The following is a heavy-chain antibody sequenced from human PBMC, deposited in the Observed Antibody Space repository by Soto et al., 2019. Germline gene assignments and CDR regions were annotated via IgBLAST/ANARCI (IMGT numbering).Heavy chain of an antibody. Sequence: GGSLRLSCAASGFTFSSYGMHWVRQAPGKGLEWVAVISYDGSNKYYADSVKGRFTISRDNAKNTLYLQMNSLRAEDTAVYYCERVYCSGGSCYHIDYWGQGTLVTVSS. CDR2: ISYDGSNK. V-gene: IGHV3-30*03. D-gene: IGHD2-15*01. J-gene: IGHJ4*02. CDR3: ERVYCSGGSCYHIDY. CDR1: GFTFSSYG.